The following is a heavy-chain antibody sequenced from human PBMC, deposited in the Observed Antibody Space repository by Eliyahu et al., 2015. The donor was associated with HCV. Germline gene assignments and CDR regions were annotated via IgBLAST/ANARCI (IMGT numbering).Heavy chain of an antibody. Sequence: QVQLVQSGAEVKKPGSSVKVSCKASGGTFSSXAIXWVRQAPGQGLEWMGGIIPIFGTANYAQKFQGRVTITADKSTSTAYMELSSLRSEDTAVYYCARDHEYSYGYLGYYYYGMDVWGQGTTVTVSS. D-gene: IGHD5-18*01. CDR2: IIPIFGTA. V-gene: IGHV1-69*06. J-gene: IGHJ6*02. CDR1: GGTFSSXA. CDR3: ARDHEYSYGYLGYYYYGMDV.